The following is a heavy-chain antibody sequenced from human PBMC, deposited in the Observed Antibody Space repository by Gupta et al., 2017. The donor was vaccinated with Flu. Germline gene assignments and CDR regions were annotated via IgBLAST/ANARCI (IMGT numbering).Heavy chain of an antibody. J-gene: IGHJ6*02. V-gene: IGHV3-21*01. CDR1: RFTFTYFT. CDR3: ARDLGEGYYYGMDV. CDR2: ISSTSSFI. Sequence: EGQLVESGGGLARPGGSLRLSCAASRFTFTYFTMNWVRQAPGKGLEWVSSISSTSSFIYYADSLKGRFTISRDNTKSSLYLQMNSLRAEDTAVYYCARDLGEGYYYGMDVWGPGTTVTVSS.